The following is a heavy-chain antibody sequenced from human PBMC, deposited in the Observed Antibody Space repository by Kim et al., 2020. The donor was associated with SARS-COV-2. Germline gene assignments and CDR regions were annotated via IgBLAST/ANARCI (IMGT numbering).Heavy chain of an antibody. CDR2: ISGSGGST. CDR1: GFTFSSYA. Sequence: GGSLRLSCAASGFTFSSYAMSWVRQAPGKGLEWVSAISGSGGSTYYADSVKGRFTISRDNSKNTLYLQMNSLRAEDTAVYYCAKSTDVMITFGGAERWGQGTLVTVSS. D-gene: IGHD3-16*01. J-gene: IGHJ4*02. V-gene: IGHV3-23*01. CDR3: AKSTDVMITFGGAER.